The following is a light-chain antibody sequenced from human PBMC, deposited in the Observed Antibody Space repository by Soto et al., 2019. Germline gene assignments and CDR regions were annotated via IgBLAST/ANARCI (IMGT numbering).Light chain of an antibody. V-gene: IGKV3-15*01. Sequence: EIVMTQSPATLSVSPGERATLSCRASQSVSSNLAWYQQKPGQAPRRLIYGASTRATGIPARFSGSGSGTEFTLTISSLQSEDCAVYYCQPYNNWPFTSGPGTKVDIK. CDR2: GAS. CDR3: QPYNNWPFT. J-gene: IGKJ3*01. CDR1: QSVSSN.